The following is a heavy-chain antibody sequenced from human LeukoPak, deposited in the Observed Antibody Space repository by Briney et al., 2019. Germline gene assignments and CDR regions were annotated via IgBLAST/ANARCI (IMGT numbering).Heavy chain of an antibody. V-gene: IGHV3-21*01. J-gene: IGHJ6*03. D-gene: IGHD3-10*01. Sequence: PGGSLRLSCAASGFTFSSYSMNWVRQAPGKGLEWVSSISSSSSYIYYADSVKGRFTISRDNAKNSLYLQMNSLRAEDTAVYYWGKFVGPFAEGVRYYYMDVWGKGTTVTVSS. CDR2: ISSSSSYI. CDR3: GKFVGPFAEGVRYYYMDV. CDR1: GFTFSSYS.